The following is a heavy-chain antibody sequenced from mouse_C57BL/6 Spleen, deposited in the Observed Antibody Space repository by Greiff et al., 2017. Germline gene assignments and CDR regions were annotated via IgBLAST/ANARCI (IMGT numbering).Heavy chain of an antibody. CDR1: GYTFTDYE. Sequence: QVQLKQSGAELVRPGASVTLSCKASGYTFTDYEMHWVKQTPVHGLEWIGAIDPETGGTAYNQKFKGKAILTADKSSSTAYMERRSLTSEDSAVYYCTRPLSRDFDYWGQGTTLTVSS. V-gene: IGHV1-15*01. CDR3: TRPLSRDFDY. CDR2: IDPETGGT. J-gene: IGHJ2*01.